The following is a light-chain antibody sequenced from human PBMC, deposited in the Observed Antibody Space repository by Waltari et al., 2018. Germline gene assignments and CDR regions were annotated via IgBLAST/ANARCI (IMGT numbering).Light chain of an antibody. V-gene: IGLV3-21*03. J-gene: IGLJ1*01. CDR3: QVWDSSSDHYV. CDR1: HTGRTH. CDR2: DDS. Sequence: SSVLPQPPSVSVAPGTTARIHGGGNHTGRTHVHWYQPKPGQAPVLVVYDDSDRPSGIPERFSGSNSGNTATLTISRVEAGDEADYYCQVWDSSSDHYVFGTGTKVTVL.